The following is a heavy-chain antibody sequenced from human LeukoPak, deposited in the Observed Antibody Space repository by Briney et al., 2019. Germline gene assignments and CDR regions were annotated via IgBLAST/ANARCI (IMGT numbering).Heavy chain of an antibody. CDR2: IDVSGGNT. D-gene: IGHD3-3*01. V-gene: IGHV3-23*01. Sequence: PGGSLRLSCSASGFTFSSEAMIWVRQAPGKRLEWCSTIDVSGGNTHYSHPVKGRFTISRDNAKSTLYLQMNSLRAEDTAVYYCARITYDFWSGYYMPDDPWGQGTLVTVSS. CDR1: GFTFSSEA. CDR3: ARITYDFWSGYYMPDDP. J-gene: IGHJ5*02.